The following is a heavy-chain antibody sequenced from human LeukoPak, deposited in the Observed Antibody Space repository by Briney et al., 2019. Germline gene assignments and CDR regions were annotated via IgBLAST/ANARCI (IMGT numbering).Heavy chain of an antibody. D-gene: IGHD6-13*01. V-gene: IGHV4-34*01. Sequence: ASETLSLTCAVYGGSFSGYYWSWIRQPPGKGLEWIGEINHSGSTNYNPSLKSRVTISVDTSKNQFSLKLSSVTAADTAVYYCATPGPYSSSWYSLDYWGQGTLVTVSS. J-gene: IGHJ4*02. CDR2: INHSGST. CDR3: ATPGPYSSSWYSLDY. CDR1: GGSFSGYY.